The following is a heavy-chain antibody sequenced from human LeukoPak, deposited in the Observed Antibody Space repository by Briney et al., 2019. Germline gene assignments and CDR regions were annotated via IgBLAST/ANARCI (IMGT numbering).Heavy chain of an antibody. Sequence: GGSLRLSCSASGFTFSTYAMHWGRQAPGKGLEYVSAISSDGGRTYYADSVKGRFTISRDNSKNTLYLQMSSLRAKDTAVYYCVKVASVTTFGGTFDYWGQGTLVTVSS. CDR3: VKVASVTTFGGTFDY. J-gene: IGHJ4*02. D-gene: IGHD3-16*01. CDR2: ISSDGGRT. V-gene: IGHV3-64D*09. CDR1: GFTFSTYA.